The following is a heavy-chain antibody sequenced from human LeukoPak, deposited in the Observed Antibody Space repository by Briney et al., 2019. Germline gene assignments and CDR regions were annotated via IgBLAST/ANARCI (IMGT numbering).Heavy chain of an antibody. CDR2: IHYSGGT. Sequence: PSETLSLTCTVSGGSISTYYWSWIRQPPGKGLEWIGYIHYSGGTNYNPSLKSRVAISVDTSKNQFSLKLSFVTAADTAVYYCARLIGGVGYFDLWGRGTLVTVSS. CDR1: GGSISTYY. J-gene: IGHJ2*01. CDR3: ARLIGGVGYFDL. V-gene: IGHV4-59*08.